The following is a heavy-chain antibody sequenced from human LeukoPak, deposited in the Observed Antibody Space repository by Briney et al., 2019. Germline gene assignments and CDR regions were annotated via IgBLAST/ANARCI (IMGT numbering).Heavy chain of an antibody. V-gene: IGHV1-24*01. CDR2: FDPEDGET. Sequence: ASVKVSRKVSGYTLTELSMHWVRQAPGKGLEWMGGFDPEDGETIYAQKFQGRVTMTEDTSTDTAYMELSSLRSEDTAVYYCATDNYVWGSYRYTGTHYFDYWGQGTLVTVSS. J-gene: IGHJ4*02. CDR1: GYTLTELS. CDR3: ATDNYVWGSYRYTGTHYFDY. D-gene: IGHD3-16*02.